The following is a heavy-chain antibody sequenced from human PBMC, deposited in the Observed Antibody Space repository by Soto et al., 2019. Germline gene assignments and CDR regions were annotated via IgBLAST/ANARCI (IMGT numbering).Heavy chain of an antibody. D-gene: IGHD5-18*01. CDR3: AREEWGSYGSNDY. V-gene: IGHV1-2*02. CDR1: GYTITGFY. Sequence: QVQLVQSGAEVKKPGASVKVSCKASGYTITGFYMHWVRQAPGHGLEWMGWINPDSGGTNYAQKFQGRVTMTRDTSISTAYMELSSLRSDDTAVYYCAREEWGSYGSNDYWGQGTLVTVSS. J-gene: IGHJ4*02. CDR2: INPDSGGT.